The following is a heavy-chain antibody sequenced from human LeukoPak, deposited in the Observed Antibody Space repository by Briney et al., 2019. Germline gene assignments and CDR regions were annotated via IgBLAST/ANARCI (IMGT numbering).Heavy chain of an antibody. V-gene: IGHV3-7*01. D-gene: IGHD3-9*01. J-gene: IGHJ4*02. CDR1: GFTFSSYW. Sequence: PGGSLRLSCAASGFTFSSYWMSWVRQAPGKGLEWVATIKQDGSENYYVDSVKGRFTISRDNARNSLYLQMNSLRADDTAVYYCARDLFYYDILTGYHYFDYWGQGTLVTVSS. CDR2: IKQDGSEN. CDR3: ARDLFYYDILTGYHYFDY.